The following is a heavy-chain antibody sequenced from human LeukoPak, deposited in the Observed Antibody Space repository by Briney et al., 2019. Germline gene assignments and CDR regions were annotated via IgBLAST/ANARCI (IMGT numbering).Heavy chain of an antibody. J-gene: IGHJ4*02. CDR1: GYTFTSYG. CDR2: ISAYNGNT. V-gene: IGHV1-18*01. Sequence: ASVKVSCKASGYTFTSYGISWVRQAPGQGLEWMGWISAYNGNTNYAQKLQGRVTMTTDTSTSTAYMELRSLRSDDTAVYHCARDFIWHSSYSSSPAHWGQGTLVTVSS. CDR3: ARDFIWHSSYSSSPAH. D-gene: IGHD6-6*01.